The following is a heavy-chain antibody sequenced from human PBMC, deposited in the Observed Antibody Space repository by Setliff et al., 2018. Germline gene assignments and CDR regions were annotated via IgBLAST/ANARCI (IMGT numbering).Heavy chain of an antibody. Sequence: ASVKVSCKASGGTFNTYGISWVRLAPGQGLEWMGRVIPLFGTTNYAQKFQDRVAISADESTSTAYMELRSLRSDDTAVYYCARRPIALAGYRKGAFDIWGQGTMVTVSS. CDR3: ARRPIALAGYRKGAFDI. J-gene: IGHJ3*02. CDR1: GGTFNTYG. D-gene: IGHD6-19*01. CDR2: VIPLFGTT. V-gene: IGHV1-69*13.